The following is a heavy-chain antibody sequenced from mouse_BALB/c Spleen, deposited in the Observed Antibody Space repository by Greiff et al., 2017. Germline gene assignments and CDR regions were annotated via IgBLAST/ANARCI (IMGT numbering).Heavy chain of an antibody. CDR3: ARSGLRRMDY. D-gene: IGHD2-2*01. CDR2: ISTYYGDA. CDR1: GYTFTDYA. J-gene: IGHJ4*01. Sequence: QVQLKQSGAELVRPGVSVKISCKGSGYTFTDYAMHWVKQSHAKSLEWIGVISTYYGDASYNQKFKGKATMTVDKSSSTAYMELARLTSEDSAIYYCARSGLRRMDYWGQGTSVTVSS. V-gene: IGHV1S137*01.